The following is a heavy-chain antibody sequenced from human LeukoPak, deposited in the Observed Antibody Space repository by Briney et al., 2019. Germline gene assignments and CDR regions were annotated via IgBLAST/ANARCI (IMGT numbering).Heavy chain of an antibody. V-gene: IGHV3-7*03. D-gene: IGHD5-18*01. CDR1: GFTFSSYW. Sequence: GGSLRLSCAASGFTFSSYWMSWVRQAPGKGLEWVANIKQDGSEKYHVDSVKGRFTISRDNAKNSLYLQMNSLRAEDTAVYYCARGEGYSYGLHFDYWGQGTLVTVSS. CDR2: IKQDGSEK. J-gene: IGHJ4*02. CDR3: ARGEGYSYGLHFDY.